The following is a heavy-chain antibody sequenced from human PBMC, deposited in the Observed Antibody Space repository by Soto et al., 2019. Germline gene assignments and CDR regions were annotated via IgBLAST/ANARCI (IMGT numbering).Heavy chain of an antibody. CDR1: GFTFSTYA. J-gene: IGHJ6*02. CDR2: ISYDGSNN. Sequence: QVQLVESGGGVVQPGRSLRLSCAASGFTFSTYAMHWVRQAPGKGLEWVAIISYDGSNNYYADSVKGRFTISRDNSKNTLYLQMNSLRPEDTAVYYCATYGSGSAYYYGLDVWGQGTTVTVSS. CDR3: ATYGSGSAYYYGLDV. V-gene: IGHV3-30-3*01. D-gene: IGHD3-10*01.